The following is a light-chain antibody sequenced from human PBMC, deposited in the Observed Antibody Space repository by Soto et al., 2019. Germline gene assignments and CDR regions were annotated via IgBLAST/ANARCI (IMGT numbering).Light chain of an antibody. CDR3: LQDYDYPLT. Sequence: AIQMTQSPSSLSASVGDRVTITCRASQGIRSDLGWYQQKPGKAPKLLIYAASTLQSGVPSRFSGSGSGTDFTLTIGGLQPEDFPTYYCLQDYDYPLTFGGGTKVEIK. CDR1: QGIRSD. V-gene: IGKV1-6*01. CDR2: AAS. J-gene: IGKJ4*01.